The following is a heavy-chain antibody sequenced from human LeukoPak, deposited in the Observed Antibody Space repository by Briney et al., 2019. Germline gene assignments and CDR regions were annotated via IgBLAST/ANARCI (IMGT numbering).Heavy chain of an antibody. D-gene: IGHD1-1*01. Sequence: GGSLRLSCAASGFTFDDYTMHWVRQAPGKGLEWVSLISWDGGSTYYADSVKGRFTISRDNSKNSLYLQMNSLRTEDTALYYCAKDLSMGNDNCGMDVWGQGTTVTVSS. CDR3: AKDLSMGNDNCGMDV. CDR2: ISWDGGST. CDR1: GFTFDDYT. J-gene: IGHJ6*02. V-gene: IGHV3-43*01.